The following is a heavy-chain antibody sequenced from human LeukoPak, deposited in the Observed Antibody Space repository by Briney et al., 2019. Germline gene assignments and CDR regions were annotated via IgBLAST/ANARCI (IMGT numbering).Heavy chain of an antibody. CDR1: GGSISSSSYY. CDR2: IYYSGST. D-gene: IGHD6-19*01. Sequence: PSETLPLTCTVSGGSISSSSYYWGWIRQPPGKGLEWIGSIYYSGSTYYNPSLKSRVTISVDTSKNQFSLKLSSVTAADTAVYYCARLLRLVHGFDYWGQGTLVTVPS. CDR3: ARLLRLVHGFDY. V-gene: IGHV4-39*01. J-gene: IGHJ4*02.